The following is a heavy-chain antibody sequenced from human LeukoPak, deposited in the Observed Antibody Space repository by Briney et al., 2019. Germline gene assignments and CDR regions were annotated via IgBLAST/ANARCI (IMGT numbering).Heavy chain of an antibody. CDR2: INPSAGTT. Sequence: ASVKVSCKASGYTFTSYYVHWVRQAPGQGLEWMGVINPSAGTTIYAQMFRGRVTMTRDTSTSTVYMEQSSLRSEDTAVYFCAILRSDAASWGQGTLVTVSS. J-gene: IGHJ4*02. V-gene: IGHV1-46*01. CDR1: GYTFTSYY. D-gene: IGHD6-25*01. CDR3: AILRSDAAS.